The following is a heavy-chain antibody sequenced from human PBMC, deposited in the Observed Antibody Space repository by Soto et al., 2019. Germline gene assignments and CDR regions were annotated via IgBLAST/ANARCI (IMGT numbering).Heavy chain of an antibody. V-gene: IGHV4-59*01. J-gene: IGHJ6*03. D-gene: IGHD5-12*01. CDR2: IYYSGST. CDR1: GGSISSYY. Sequence: SETLSLTCTVSGGSISSYYWSWIRQPPGKGLEWIGYIYYSGSTNYNPSLKSRVTISVDTSKNQFSLKLSSVTAADTAVYYCARVVASSPRYYYYMDVWGKGTTVTVSS. CDR3: ARVVASSPRYYYYMDV.